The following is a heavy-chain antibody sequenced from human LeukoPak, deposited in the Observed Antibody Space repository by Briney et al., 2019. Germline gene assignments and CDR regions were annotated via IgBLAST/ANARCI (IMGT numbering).Heavy chain of an antibody. CDR3: ATHDKTSSGYYGY. D-gene: IGHD3-22*01. CDR1: GGSISSGSHY. Sequence: SQTLSLTCTVSGGSISSGSHYWSWIRQPAGKGLEWIGRIYTSGSTNYNPSLKSRVTISVDTSKNQFSLKLSSVTAVDTAVYYCATHDKTSSGYYGYWGQGTLVTVSS. CDR2: IYTSGST. J-gene: IGHJ4*02. V-gene: IGHV4-61*02.